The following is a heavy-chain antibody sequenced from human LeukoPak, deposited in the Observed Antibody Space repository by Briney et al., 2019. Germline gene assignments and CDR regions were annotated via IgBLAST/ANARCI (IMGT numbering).Heavy chain of an antibody. CDR2: IYTSGST. Sequence: SETLSLTCTVSGGSISSYYWSWIRQPAGKGLEWIGRIYTSGSTNYNPSLKSRVTMSVDTSKNQFSLKLSSVTAADTAVYYCVGESGALGYCSSTSCYNGYWGQGTLVTVSS. CDR1: GGSISSYY. CDR3: VGESGALGYCSSTSCYNGY. D-gene: IGHD2-2*02. J-gene: IGHJ4*02. V-gene: IGHV4-4*07.